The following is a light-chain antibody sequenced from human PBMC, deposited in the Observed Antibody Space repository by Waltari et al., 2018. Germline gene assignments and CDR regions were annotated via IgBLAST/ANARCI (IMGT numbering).Light chain of an antibody. V-gene: IGKV3-11*01. CDR1: QRVSSY. CDR3: QQRSNWPSIT. J-gene: IGKJ5*01. CDR2: GIS. Sequence: EIVLTQSPAPLPLSPGDRPTLSCRASQRVSSYLVWYQQKPGQPPRLLIYGISNRATGIPARFSGSGSGTDFTLTISSLEPEDFAVYYCQQRSNWPSITFGQGTRLEIK.